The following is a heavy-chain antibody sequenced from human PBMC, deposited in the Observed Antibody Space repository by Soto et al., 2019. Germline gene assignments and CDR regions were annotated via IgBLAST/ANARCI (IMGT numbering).Heavy chain of an antibody. CDR1: GGTFSSYA. CDR2: IIPIFGTA. Sequence: ASVKVSCKASGGTFSSYAISWVRQAPGQGLEWMGGIIPIFGTANYAQKFQGRVTITADESTSTAYMELSSLRSEDTAVYYCAIDLGGPYYDSSGYALDWGQGTLVTVSS. V-gene: IGHV1-69*13. CDR3: AIDLGGPYYDSSGYALD. J-gene: IGHJ4*02. D-gene: IGHD3-22*01.